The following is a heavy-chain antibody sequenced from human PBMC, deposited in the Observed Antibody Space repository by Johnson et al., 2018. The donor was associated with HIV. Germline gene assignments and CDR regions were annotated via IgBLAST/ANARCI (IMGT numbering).Heavy chain of an antibody. J-gene: IGHJ3*01. CDR1: GFTFSSYA. CDR3: ARDGRTGTMILNAFDF. CDR2: ISYDGSNK. V-gene: IGHV3-30-3*01. D-gene: IGHD1-7*01. Sequence: QMQLVESGGGVVQPGRSLRLSCAASGFTFSSYAMHWVRQAPGKGLEWVAVISYDGSNKYYADSVKGRFTISRDNSKNTLYLQMNSLRAEDTAVYYCARDGRTGTMILNAFDFWGQGTMVTVSS.